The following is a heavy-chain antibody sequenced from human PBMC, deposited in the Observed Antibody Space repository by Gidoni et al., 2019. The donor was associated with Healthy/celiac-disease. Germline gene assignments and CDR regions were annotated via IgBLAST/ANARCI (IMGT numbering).Heavy chain of an antibody. J-gene: IGHJ5*02. Sequence: QLQLQESGPGLVKPSETLSLTCTVSGGSISSRSYYWGWIRQPPGKGLEWIGSIYYSGSTYYNPSLKRRVTISVDTSKNQFSLKLSSVTAADTALYYCARLFIAARRFSWFDPWGQGTLVTVSS. CDR2: IYYSGST. CDR3: ARLFIAARRFSWFDP. V-gene: IGHV4-39*01. CDR1: GGSISSRSYY. D-gene: IGHD6-6*01.